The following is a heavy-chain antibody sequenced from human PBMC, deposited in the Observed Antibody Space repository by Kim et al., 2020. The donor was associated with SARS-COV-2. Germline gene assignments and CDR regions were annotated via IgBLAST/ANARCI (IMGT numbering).Heavy chain of an antibody. V-gene: IGHV3-9*01. CDR1: GFTFDDYA. Sequence: GGSLRLSCAASGFTFDDYAMHWVRQAPGKGLEWVSGISRNSGSIGYADSVKGRFTISRDNAKNSLYLQMNSLRAEDTALYYCAKADTADYYGMDVWGQGTTVTVSS. CDR2: ISRNSGSI. CDR3: AKADTADYYGMDV. D-gene: IGHD5-18*01. J-gene: IGHJ6*02.